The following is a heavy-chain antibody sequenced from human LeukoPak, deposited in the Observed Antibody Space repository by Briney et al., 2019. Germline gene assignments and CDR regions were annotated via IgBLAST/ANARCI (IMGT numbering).Heavy chain of an antibody. J-gene: IGHJ4*02. V-gene: IGHV3-53*01. Sequence: GGSLRLSCAASGFTVSSNCMSWVRQAPGKGLEWVSVIYSGGSTYYADSVKGRFTISRDNSKNTLYLQMNSLRAEDTAVYYCARDGDCTNGVCQIDYWGQGTLVTVSS. D-gene: IGHD2-8*01. CDR3: ARDGDCTNGVCQIDY. CDR2: IYSGGST. CDR1: GFTVSSNC.